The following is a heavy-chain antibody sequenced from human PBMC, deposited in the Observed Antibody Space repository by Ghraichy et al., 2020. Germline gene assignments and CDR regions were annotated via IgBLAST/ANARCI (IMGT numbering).Heavy chain of an antibody. CDR2: INHSGST. Sequence: SETLSLTCAVYGGSFSGYYWSWIRQPPGKGLEWIGEINHSGSTNYNPSLKSRVTISVDTSKNQFSLKLSSVTAADTAVYYCARTNIVVVPAATINYYYYGMDVWGQGTTVTVSS. J-gene: IGHJ6*02. CDR1: GGSFSGYY. CDR3: ARTNIVVVPAATINYYYYGMDV. D-gene: IGHD2-2*01. V-gene: IGHV4-34*01.